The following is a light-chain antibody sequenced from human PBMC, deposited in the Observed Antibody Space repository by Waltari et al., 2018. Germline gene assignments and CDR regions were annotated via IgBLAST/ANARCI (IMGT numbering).Light chain of an antibody. CDR2: AVS. CDR1: NSDLGFYNY. Sequence: QSALTQPASVSGSPGQSIPISCTGTNSDLGFYNYVSWYRQYPGQAPKLIIYAVSERPSGVSSRFSASKSGNTASLTISGLQADDEADYYCNSYTGSNSWVFGGGTKVTVL. V-gene: IGLV2-14*01. CDR3: NSYTGSNSWV. J-gene: IGLJ3*02.